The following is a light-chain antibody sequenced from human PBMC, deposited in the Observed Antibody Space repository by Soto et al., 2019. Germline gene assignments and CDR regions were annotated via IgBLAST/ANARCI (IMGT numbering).Light chain of an antibody. CDR1: SSDVGGYNF. V-gene: IGLV2-14*03. CDR2: DVT. J-gene: IGLJ1*01. CDR3: SSYSSSNTPYV. Sequence: QSALTQPASVSGSPGQSITFSCTGTSSDVGGYNFVSWYQQHPGSAPKLIIYDVTDRPSGVSHRFSGSKSGNTASLTISGLQAEDEADYYCSSYSSSNTPYVLGTGTKLTVL.